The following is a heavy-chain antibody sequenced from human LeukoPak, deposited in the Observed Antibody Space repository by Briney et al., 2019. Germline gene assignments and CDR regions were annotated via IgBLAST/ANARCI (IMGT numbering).Heavy chain of an antibody. CDR1: GYTFTSYG. CDR3: ARDILHYYGSGSYYNVNWFDP. CDR2: ISAYNGNT. V-gene: IGHV1-18*01. D-gene: IGHD3-10*01. Sequence: GPVKVSCKASGYTFTSYGISWVRQAPGQGLEWMGWISAYNGNTNYAQKLQGRVTMTTDTSTSTAYMELRSLRSDDTAVYYCARDILHYYGSGSYYNVNWFDPWGQGTLVTVSS. J-gene: IGHJ5*02.